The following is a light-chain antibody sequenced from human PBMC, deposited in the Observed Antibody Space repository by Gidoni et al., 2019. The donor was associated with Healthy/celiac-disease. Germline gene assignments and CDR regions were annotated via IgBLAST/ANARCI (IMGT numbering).Light chain of an antibody. CDR3: QSYASSNHWV. CDR1: SGSIASNY. J-gene: IGLJ3*02. Sequence: NFMLTQPHSVSESPGKTVTNSCTRSSGSIASNYLQWSPQRPGSAPTTVIYEDNQRPSWVPVRFSGSIGSSSNSASPPTSGLKTEDSADSCFQSYASSNHWVFGGGTKLSVL. V-gene: IGLV6-57*04. CDR2: EDN.